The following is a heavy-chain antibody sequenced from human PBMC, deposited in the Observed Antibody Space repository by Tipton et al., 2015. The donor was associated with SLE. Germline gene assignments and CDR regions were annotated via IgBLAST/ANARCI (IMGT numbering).Heavy chain of an antibody. CDR2: IYTSGST. V-gene: IGHV4-4*08. CDR3: ARVPNCFSVNFDY. CDR1: RGALNSYY. D-gene: IGHD2-15*01. J-gene: IGHJ4*02. Sequence: TLSLTCTVSRGALNSYYWSWIRQPPGKGLEWIGYIYTSGSTIYNPSLKSRVTISLDTSKNQFSLRLTSVTAADTAVYYCARVPNCFSVNFDYWGQGTLGTVS.